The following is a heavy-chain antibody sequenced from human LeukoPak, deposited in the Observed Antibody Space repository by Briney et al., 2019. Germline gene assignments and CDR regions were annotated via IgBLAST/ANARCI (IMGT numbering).Heavy chain of an antibody. CDR1: GGSISSSSYY. CDR2: IYYSGST. Sequence: SETLSLTCTVSGGSISSSSYYWGWIRQPPGKGLEWIGSIYYSGSTYYNPSLKSRVTISVDTSKNQFSLKLSSVTAADTAVYYCASTILTGYSARATDAFDIWGQGTMVTVSS. CDR3: ASTILTGYSARATDAFDI. D-gene: IGHD3-9*01. V-gene: IGHV4-39*07. J-gene: IGHJ3*02.